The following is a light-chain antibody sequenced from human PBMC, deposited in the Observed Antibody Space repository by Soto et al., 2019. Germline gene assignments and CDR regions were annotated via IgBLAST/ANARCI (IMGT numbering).Light chain of an antibody. CDR3: QQYGSS. J-gene: IGKJ2*01. V-gene: IGKV3-20*01. Sequence: IVLTQSPGTLSLSPGERATLSCRASQSVSSSYLAWYQHRPGQPPRLLIYDTSKRATGIPDRFSGSGSGTDFTLTSSRLEPEDFAGYYCQQYGSSFGQGTKLQIK. CDR1: QSVSSSY. CDR2: DTS.